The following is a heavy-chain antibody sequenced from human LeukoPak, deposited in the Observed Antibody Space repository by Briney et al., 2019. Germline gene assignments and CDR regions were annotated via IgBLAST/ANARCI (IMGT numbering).Heavy chain of an antibody. CDR1: GFTFSDYY. V-gene: IGHV3-11*01. CDR2: ISSSGCTI. Sequence: GGSLRLSCAASGFTFSDYYMSWIRQAPGKGLEWVSYISSSGCTIYYADSVKGRFTISRDNAKNSLYLQMNSLRAEDTAVYYCAREVGFPGNYYDSSGYYYPSWAFDIWGQGTMVTASS. J-gene: IGHJ3*02. D-gene: IGHD3-22*01. CDR3: AREVGFPGNYYDSSGYYYPSWAFDI.